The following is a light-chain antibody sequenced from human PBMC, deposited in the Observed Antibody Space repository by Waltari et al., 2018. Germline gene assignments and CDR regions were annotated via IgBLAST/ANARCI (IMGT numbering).Light chain of an antibody. CDR3: QQYSASTGT. Sequence: EIVLTQSPGTMSLSPGDRATLSCRASQTLNSKYLAWYQQKPGQAPRLLIQGASSRAIGIPDRFSGSGSGTDFTLTITRLQPEDSGVYYCQQYSASTGTFGQGTKVEIK. CDR1: QTLNSKY. V-gene: IGKV3-20*01. CDR2: GAS. J-gene: IGKJ1*01.